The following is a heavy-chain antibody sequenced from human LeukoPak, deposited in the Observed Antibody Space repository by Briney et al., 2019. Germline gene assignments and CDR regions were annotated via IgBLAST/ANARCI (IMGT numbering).Heavy chain of an antibody. J-gene: IGHJ4*02. V-gene: IGHV3-7*01. CDR3: ARDLWYSYGYFDY. CDR1: GFTFSSYW. D-gene: IGHD5-18*01. CDR2: IKQDGSEK. Sequence: HTGGSLRLSCAASGFTFSSYWMSWVRQAPGKGLEWVANIKQDGSEKYYVDSVKGRFTISRDNAKNSLYLQMNSLRAEDTAVYYCARDLWYSYGYFDYWGQGTLVTVSS.